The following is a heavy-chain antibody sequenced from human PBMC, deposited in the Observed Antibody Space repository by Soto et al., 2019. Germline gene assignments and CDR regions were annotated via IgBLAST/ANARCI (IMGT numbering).Heavy chain of an antibody. J-gene: IGHJ1*01. D-gene: IGHD6-13*01. CDR1: GFSLSTSGVG. CDR3: ADGRYTSKYFQH. Sequence: ESGPTLVNPTQTLTLTCTFSGFSLSTSGVGVGWIRQPPGKALEWLALIYWNDDERYSPSLQSRLTITKDTSKNQVILTMTNMDPVDTGTYYCADGRYTSKYFQHWGQGALVTVSS. V-gene: IGHV2-5*01. CDR2: IYWNDDE.